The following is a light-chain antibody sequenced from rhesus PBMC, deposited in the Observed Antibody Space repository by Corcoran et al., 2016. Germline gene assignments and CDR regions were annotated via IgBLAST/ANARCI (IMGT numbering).Light chain of an antibody. CDR3: YQRSSGCG. V-gene: IGKV3-10*01. J-gene: IGKJ2*01. CDR1: QSLSSY. Sequence: QVILTQSPATLSLSPGERATLSCRASQSLSSYLAWYQQKPEQAPRPLIYGASSRATGIPARFSGSGSGTDVTRTNSSLEPEDVGVYHCYQRSSGCGFGRGTKVGIK. CDR2: GAS.